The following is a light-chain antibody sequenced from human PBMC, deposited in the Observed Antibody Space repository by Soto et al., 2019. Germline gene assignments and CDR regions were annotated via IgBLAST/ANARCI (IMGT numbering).Light chain of an antibody. J-gene: IGKJ2*01. CDR2: DAS. CDR1: QTISSS. Sequence: DIQMTQSPSTLSASVGDRVTITCRASQTISSSLAWYQHKPGKAPKLLIFDASTLQTGVSSRFSGSGFGTDFTLTISNLQPDDFATYYCQQHNDYSPVTFGQGTKLEIK. V-gene: IGKV1-5*01. CDR3: QQHNDYSPVT.